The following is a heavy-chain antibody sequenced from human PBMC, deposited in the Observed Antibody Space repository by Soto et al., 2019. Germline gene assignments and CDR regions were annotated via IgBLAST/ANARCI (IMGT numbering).Heavy chain of an antibody. CDR1: GYTFTSYG. CDR2: ISAYNDVT. D-gene: IGHD3-3*01. Sequence: QVLLVQSGAEVKKHGASLRVSCKASGYTFTSYGLSWVRQAPGQGLEWMGWISAYNDVTDYAQKFQDRVTMTTDRSTNTAYMELKNLTSDDTAVYYCARGHTMAGATFDFWGQGTLVTVSS. J-gene: IGHJ4*02. CDR3: ARGHTMAGATFDF. V-gene: IGHV1-18*01.